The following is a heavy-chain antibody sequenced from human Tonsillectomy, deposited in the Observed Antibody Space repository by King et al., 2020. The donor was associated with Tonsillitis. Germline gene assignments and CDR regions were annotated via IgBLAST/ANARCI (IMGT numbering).Heavy chain of an antibody. CDR3: AKDGVGYYYDSSGYFPADGMDV. CDR2: ISWNSGSI. Sequence: QLVQSGGGLVQPGRSLRLSCAASGFTFDDYAMHWVRQAPGKGLEWVSGISWNSGSIGYADSVKGRFTISRDNAKNSLYLQMNSLRAEDTALYYCAKDGVGYYYDSSGYFPADGMDVWGQGNTVTVSS. V-gene: IGHV3-9*01. CDR1: GFTFDDYA. J-gene: IGHJ6*02. D-gene: IGHD3-22*01.